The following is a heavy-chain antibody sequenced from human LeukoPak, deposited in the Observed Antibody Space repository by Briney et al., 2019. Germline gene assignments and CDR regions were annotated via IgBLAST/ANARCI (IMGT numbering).Heavy chain of an antibody. D-gene: IGHD2-2*01. J-gene: IGHJ5*02. Sequence: ASVKVSCKASGDTFTSSYIHWVRQAPGQGLEWMGIINPSGATTTYAQRFQGRVTMTRDTSTSTIYMELSSLRSEDTAIYYCARAVPTFDHWGQGTLVTVSS. CDR2: INPSGATT. CDR3: ARAVPTFDH. V-gene: IGHV1-46*01. CDR1: GDTFTSSY.